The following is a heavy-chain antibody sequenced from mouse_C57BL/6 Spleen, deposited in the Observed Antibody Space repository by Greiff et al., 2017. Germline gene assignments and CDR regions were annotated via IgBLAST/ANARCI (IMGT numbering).Heavy chain of an antibody. CDR1: GYTFTDYN. CDR3: ERHYYGSSYGFFDY. Sequence: EVQLQQSGPELVKPGASVKIPCKASGYTFTDYNMDWVKQSHGKSLEWIGDINPNNGGTNYNKKLKGKATLPVDKSSSTAYMELRSLTSEDTAVYYGERHYYGSSYGFFDYWGQGTTLTVSS. D-gene: IGHD1-1*01. J-gene: IGHJ2*01. V-gene: IGHV1-18*01. CDR2: INPNNGGT.